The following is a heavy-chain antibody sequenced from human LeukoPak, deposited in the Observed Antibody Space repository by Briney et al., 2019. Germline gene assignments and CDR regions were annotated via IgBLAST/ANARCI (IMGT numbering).Heavy chain of an antibody. CDR1: GFTFSNYS. J-gene: IGHJ5*02. Sequence: GGSLRLSCAASGFTFSNYSLTWVRQAPGKGLEWVSGISGNGGSTSYADSVKGRFTISRDNSKNTLYLQMNSLRAEDTAVYYCALPKGGYSYGSPWFDPWGQGTPVTVSS. V-gene: IGHV3-23*01. CDR2: ISGNGGST. CDR3: ALPKGGYSYGSPWFDP. D-gene: IGHD5-18*01.